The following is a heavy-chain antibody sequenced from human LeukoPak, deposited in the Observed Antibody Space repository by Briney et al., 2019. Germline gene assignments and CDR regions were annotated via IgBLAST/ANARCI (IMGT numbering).Heavy chain of an antibody. J-gene: IGHJ4*02. CDR3: ATGEGRIAVAGSFDY. Sequence: GASVKVSCTVSGYTLTELSMHWVRQAPGKGLEWMGGFDPEDGETIYAQKFQGRVTMTEDTSTDTAYMELSSLRSEDTAVYYCATGEGRIAVAGSFDYWGQGTLVTVSS. V-gene: IGHV1-24*01. D-gene: IGHD6-19*01. CDR2: FDPEDGET. CDR1: GYTLTELS.